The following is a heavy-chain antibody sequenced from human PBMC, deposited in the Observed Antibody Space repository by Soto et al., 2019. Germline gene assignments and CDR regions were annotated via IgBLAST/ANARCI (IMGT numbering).Heavy chain of an antibody. V-gene: IGHV4-59*08. D-gene: IGHD2-2*01. CDR3: ARHGPRGGPAAMRFHWFDP. J-gene: IGHJ5*02. Sequence: QVQLQESGPGLVKPSETLSLTCTVSGGSISSYYWSWIRQPPGKGLEWIGYIYYSGSTNYNPSLKSRVTISVDTSKNQFSLKLSSVTAADTAVYYCARHGPRGGPAAMRFHWFDPWGQGTLVTVSS. CDR2: IYYSGST. CDR1: GGSISSYY.